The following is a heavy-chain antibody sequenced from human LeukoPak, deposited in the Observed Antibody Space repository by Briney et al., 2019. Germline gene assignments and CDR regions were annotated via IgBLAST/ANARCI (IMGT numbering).Heavy chain of an antibody. CDR3: ARVSRHCSSTSCYCRY. CDR1: GSTFSNYA. V-gene: IGHV3-23*01. CDR2: ISGSGDNT. D-gene: IGHD2-2*01. J-gene: IGHJ4*02. Sequence: HAGGSLRLSCAASGSTFSNYAMSWVRQAPGKGLEWVSSISGSGDNTYYADSVKGRFTISRDNAKNSLYLQMNSLRAEDTAVYYCARVSRHCSSTSCYCRYWGQGTLVTVSS.